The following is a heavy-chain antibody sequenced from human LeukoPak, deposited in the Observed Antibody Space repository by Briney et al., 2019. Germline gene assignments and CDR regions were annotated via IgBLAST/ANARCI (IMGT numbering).Heavy chain of an antibody. CDR1: GFTFSSYE. CDR3: AGDYSGTDYYYGMDV. D-gene: IGHD5-12*01. V-gene: IGHV3-48*03. CDR2: ISSSGSTI. Sequence: GGSLRLSCAASGFTFSSYEMNWVRQAPGKGLEWVSYISSSGSTIYYADSVKGRFTISRDNAKNSLYLQMNSLRAEDTAVYYCAGDYSGTDYYYGMDVWGQGTTVTVSS. J-gene: IGHJ6*02.